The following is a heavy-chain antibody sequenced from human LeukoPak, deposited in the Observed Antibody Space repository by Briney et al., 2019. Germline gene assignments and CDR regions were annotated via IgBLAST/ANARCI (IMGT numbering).Heavy chain of an antibody. CDR2: IAYSGGST. V-gene: IGHV3-23*01. J-gene: IGHJ5*02. Sequence: PGGSLRLSCAASGFTFSSYTMSWVRQAPGKGLEWVSVIAYSGGSTYYADSVKGRFTISRDNSKNTLYLQMNSLRAEDTAVYYCARDGPVPFDPWGQGTLVTVSS. D-gene: IGHD6-6*01. CDR1: GFTFSSYT. CDR3: ARDGPVPFDP.